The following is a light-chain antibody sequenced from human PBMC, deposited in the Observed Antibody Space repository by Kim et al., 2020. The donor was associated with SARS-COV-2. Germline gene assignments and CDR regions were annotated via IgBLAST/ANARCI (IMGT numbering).Light chain of an antibody. CDR2: DVS. CDR1: SSDVGGYNY. J-gene: IGLJ1*01. V-gene: IGLV2-14*03. CDR3: SSYTSSSHYV. Sequence: QSALTQPASVSGSPGQSITISCTGTSSDVGGYNYVSWYQQHPGKAPKLMIYDVSNRPSGVSNRISGSKSGNTASLTISGLQAEDEADYYCSSYTSSSHYVFGTGTKVTVL.